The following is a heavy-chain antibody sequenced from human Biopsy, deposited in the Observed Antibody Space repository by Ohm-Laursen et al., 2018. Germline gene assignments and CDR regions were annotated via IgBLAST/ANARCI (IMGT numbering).Heavy chain of an antibody. CDR2: ITSSGAST. Sequence: SLRLSCTASGFTFSTYPMSWVRQAPGKGLEWVSSITSSGASTDFADSVKGRFTISRDNSKNTLYLQMNSLRAEDTAVYYCARHAPSYSGSYWRYFDLWGRGTLVTVSS. CDR3: ARHAPSYSGSYWRYFDL. CDR1: GFTFSTYP. J-gene: IGHJ2*01. V-gene: IGHV3-23*01. D-gene: IGHD1-26*01.